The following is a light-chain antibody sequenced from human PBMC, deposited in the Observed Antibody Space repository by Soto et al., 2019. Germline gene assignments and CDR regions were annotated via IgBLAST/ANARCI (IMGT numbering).Light chain of an antibody. CDR2: DAS. J-gene: IGKJ4*01. V-gene: IGKV3D-20*01. Sequence: EIVLTQSPATLSLSPGERATLSCGASQSINNNYLAWYQQKPGLAPRLLIYDASTRAAGIPDRFSGSGSGTDFTLTISRLEPEDFAVYYCQQFDNSITFGGGTKVEIK. CDR1: QSINNNY. CDR3: QQFDNSIT.